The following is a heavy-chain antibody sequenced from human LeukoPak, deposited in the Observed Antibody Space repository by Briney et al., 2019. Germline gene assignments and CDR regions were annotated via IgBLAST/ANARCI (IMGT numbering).Heavy chain of an antibody. CDR1: GFTFYNYA. Sequence: GGSLRLSCAASGFTFYNYAMHWVRQPPGKGLEWVSLFSGDGDSTYFADSVKGRFTISRDNSKNSLYLQMNSLRTEDTALYYCAKAYYGSRFSSFDYWGQGTLVTVSS. D-gene: IGHD3-10*01. J-gene: IGHJ4*02. V-gene: IGHV3-43*02. CDR3: AKAYYGSRFSSFDY. CDR2: FSGDGDST.